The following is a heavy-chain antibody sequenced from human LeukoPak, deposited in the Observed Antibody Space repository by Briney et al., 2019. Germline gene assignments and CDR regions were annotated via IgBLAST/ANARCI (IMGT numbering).Heavy chain of an antibody. V-gene: IGHV1-2*02. J-gene: IGHJ4*02. CDR3: ARADPVAY. Sequence: ASVKVSCKASRDIFTGSFIHWVRQAPGQGLEWMGWMYSNTGVTKLAQKFRGRVTMTRDTSINTAYMELRYLRSDDTAVNYCARADPVAYWGQGTQVTVSS. CDR1: RDIFTGSF. CDR2: MYSNTGVT.